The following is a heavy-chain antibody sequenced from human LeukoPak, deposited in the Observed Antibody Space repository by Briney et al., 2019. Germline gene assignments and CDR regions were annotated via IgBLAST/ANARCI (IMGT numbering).Heavy chain of an antibody. CDR3: AKGNDSSGYDY. Sequence: GGSLRLSCAASGFTFSSYGMHWVRQAPGKGLEWVAVISYDGSNKYYADSVKGRFTISRDNSKNTLYLQMNSLRVEDTAVYYCAKGNDSSGYDYWGQGTLVTVSS. V-gene: IGHV3-30*18. D-gene: IGHD3-22*01. J-gene: IGHJ4*02. CDR1: GFTFSSYG. CDR2: ISYDGSNK.